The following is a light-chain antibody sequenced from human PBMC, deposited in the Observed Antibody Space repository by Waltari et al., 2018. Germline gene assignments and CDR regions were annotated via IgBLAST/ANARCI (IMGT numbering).Light chain of an antibody. Sequence: SSDLTQDPDVSVALGQTVRTTCQGDIPRTYYGDWCRQKPGQAPELVIYGKNNRPSGIPDRFSASSSENTASLIITGAQAEDEADYYCSSRELSGHVVFGGGTRLTVL. CDR1: IPRTYY. J-gene: IGLJ2*01. CDR2: GKN. CDR3: SSRELSGHVV. V-gene: IGLV3-19*01.